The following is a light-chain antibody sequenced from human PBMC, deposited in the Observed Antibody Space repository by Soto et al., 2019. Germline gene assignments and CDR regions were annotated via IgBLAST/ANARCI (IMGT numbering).Light chain of an antibody. Sequence: EIVLTQSPGTLSLSPGERAILSCRASQSVSSSYLAWYRQKPGQAPSLLIYGASSRATGIPDGFSGSGSGTDFTLTISRLEPEDFAVYYCQQYGSSPRTFGQGTKVEMK. J-gene: IGKJ1*01. CDR1: QSVSSSY. CDR3: QQYGSSPRT. CDR2: GAS. V-gene: IGKV3-20*01.